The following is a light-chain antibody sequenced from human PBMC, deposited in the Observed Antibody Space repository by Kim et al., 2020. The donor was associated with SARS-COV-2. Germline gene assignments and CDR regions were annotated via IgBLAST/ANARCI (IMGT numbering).Light chain of an antibody. Sequence: SLSASVGDRVTSTCRASQSISSYLNWYQQKPGKAPKLLIYAASSLQSGVPSRFSGSGSGTDFTLTISSLQPEDFATYYCQQSYSSFGGGTKVDIK. CDR1: QSISSY. J-gene: IGKJ4*01. CDR2: AAS. V-gene: IGKV1-39*01. CDR3: QQSYSS.